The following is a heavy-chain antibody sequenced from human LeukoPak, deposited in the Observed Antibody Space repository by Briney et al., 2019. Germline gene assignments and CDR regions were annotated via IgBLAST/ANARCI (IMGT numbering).Heavy chain of an antibody. Sequence: GGSLGLSCAASGFTFSSYWMHWVRQAPGKGLVWVSRINSDGSSTSYADSVKGRFTISRDNAKNTLYLQMNSLRAEDTAVYYCARVVPAALSYYYMDVWGKGTTVTVSS. D-gene: IGHD2-2*01. CDR1: GFTFSSYW. CDR3: ARVVPAALSYYYMDV. V-gene: IGHV3-74*01. J-gene: IGHJ6*03. CDR2: INSDGSST.